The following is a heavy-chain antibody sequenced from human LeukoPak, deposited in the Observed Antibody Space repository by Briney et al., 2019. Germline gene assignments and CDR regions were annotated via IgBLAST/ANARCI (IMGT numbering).Heavy chain of an antibody. V-gene: IGHV3-15*01. CDR1: GFTFSSYW. CDR2: IKSKSDGGTT. CDR3: AKGMATISY. Sequence: GGSLRLSCAASGFTFSSYWMSWVRQAPGKGLEWVGRIKSKSDGGTTDYAAPVKDRFTISRDDSKNTLSLQMNSLKTEDTAVYYCAKGMATISYWGQGTLVTVSS. D-gene: IGHD5-24*01. J-gene: IGHJ4*02.